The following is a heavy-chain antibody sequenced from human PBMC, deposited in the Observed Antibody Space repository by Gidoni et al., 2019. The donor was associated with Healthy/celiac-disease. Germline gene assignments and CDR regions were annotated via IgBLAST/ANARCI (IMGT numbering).Heavy chain of an antibody. Sequence: EQQQDESGGGVVRPGVSLILSSAAPGFTFDDYVLSWVRQAPGKGREWVSGINWNGGSTGYADSVKCRFTISRDNAKNSLYLQMNSLRAEDTALYYCARVRGWDPFDYWGQGTLVTVSS. CDR1: GFTFDDYV. CDR2: INWNGGST. J-gene: IGHJ4*02. D-gene: IGHD3-10*01. V-gene: IGHV3-20*03. CDR3: ARVRGWDPFDY.